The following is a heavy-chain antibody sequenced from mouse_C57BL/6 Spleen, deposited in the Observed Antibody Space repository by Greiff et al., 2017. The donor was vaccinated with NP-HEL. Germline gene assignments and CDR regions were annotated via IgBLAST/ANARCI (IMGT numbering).Heavy chain of an antibody. CDR1: GYTFTSYG. J-gene: IGHJ2*01. Sequence: LQESGAELARPGASVKLSCKASGYTFTSYGISWVKQRTGQGLEWIGEIYPRSGNTYYNEKFKGKATLTADKSSSTAYMELRSLTSEDSAVYFCARGAAQAYFDYWGQGTTLTVSS. D-gene: IGHD3-2*02. CDR2: IYPRSGNT. CDR3: ARGAAQAYFDY. V-gene: IGHV1-81*01.